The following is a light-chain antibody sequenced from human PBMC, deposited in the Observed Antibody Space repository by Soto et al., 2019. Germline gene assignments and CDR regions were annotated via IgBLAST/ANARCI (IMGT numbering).Light chain of an antibody. V-gene: IGKV1-39*01. CDR3: QQSYSRALT. J-gene: IGKJ4*01. CDR1: QSISSY. Sequence: DIQMTQSPSSLSASVGDRVTITCRASQSISSYLNWYQQKPGKAPKLLIYAASSLQSGVPSRFSGSGSGTDFTLTISSLQPADFATYYCQQSYSRALTFGGGTKVEIK. CDR2: AAS.